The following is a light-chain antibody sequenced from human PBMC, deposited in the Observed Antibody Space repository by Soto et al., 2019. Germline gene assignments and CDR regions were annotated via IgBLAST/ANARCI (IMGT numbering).Light chain of an antibody. CDR2: AAS. Sequence: AIRMNQSPSSFSASTGDRVTIICRASQGISSYLAWYQQKSGKAPKLLIYAASTLQAGVPSRFSGSGSWTEFNLPISCRQSEDFATYYCQQYYSYRLTFGQGTRLEIK. CDR1: QGISSY. J-gene: IGKJ5*01. V-gene: IGKV1-8*01. CDR3: QQYYSYRLT.